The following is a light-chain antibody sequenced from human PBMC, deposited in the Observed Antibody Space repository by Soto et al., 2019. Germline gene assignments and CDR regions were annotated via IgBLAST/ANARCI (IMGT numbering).Light chain of an antibody. CDR1: KVGSKS. J-gene: IGLJ1*01. CDR2: DDT. CDR3: QVWESSSNQYV. V-gene: IGLV3-21*02. Sequence: SYELTQPPSVSVSPGQTARISCGGNKVGSKSVHWYQQKPGQAPVLVVHDDTDRPPGIPERFSGSKSVNTATLIISRVEVGDEADYYCQVWESSSNQYVFGTGTKVTVL.